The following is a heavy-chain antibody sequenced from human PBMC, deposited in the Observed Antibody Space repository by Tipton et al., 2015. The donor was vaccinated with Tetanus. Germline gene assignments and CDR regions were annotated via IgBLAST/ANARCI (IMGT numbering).Heavy chain of an antibody. Sequence: QLVQSGAEVKKPGASVKVSCEASGYTFTNYGINWVRLAPGQGLEWVGWISAYNGATNYAQKLQGRVTMTTDTSTSTAYMELRSLRSDDTAVYYCARPIGHIDAFDIWGQGTMVTVSS. CDR3: ARPIGHIDAFDI. CDR2: ISAYNGAT. D-gene: IGHD2-21*01. J-gene: IGHJ3*02. V-gene: IGHV1-18*01. CDR1: GYTFTNYG.